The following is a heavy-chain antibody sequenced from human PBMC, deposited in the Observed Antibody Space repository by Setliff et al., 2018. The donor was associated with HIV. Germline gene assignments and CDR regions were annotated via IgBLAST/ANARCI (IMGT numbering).Heavy chain of an antibody. CDR3: ARGRYFRDISDSLFDF. V-gene: IGHV4-4*09. D-gene: IGHD2-21*01. CDR2: IHSSGTT. J-gene: IGHJ4*02. Sequence: PSETLSLTCTVSGGSISSYYWSWIRQPPGKGLEWIGNIHSSGTTFYNPSLESRLIMSVDPSKNQFSLKLTSVTAADTAVYYCARGRYFRDISDSLFDFWGQGTLVTVSS. CDR1: GGSISSYY.